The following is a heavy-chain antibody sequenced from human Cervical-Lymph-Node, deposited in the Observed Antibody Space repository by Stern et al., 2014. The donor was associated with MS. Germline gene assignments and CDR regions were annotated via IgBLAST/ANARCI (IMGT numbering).Heavy chain of an antibody. CDR2: IWYDGSNE. Sequence: VQLVQSGCGVVQPGRSLRLSCAASGFTFRSYGMHWVRQAPGNGLEWVAVIWYDGSNEYYADSVKGRFTISRDNSKNTLYLQMNSLRAEDTAVYYCAREGGNTAEYFQHWGQGTLVTVSS. CDR1: GFTFRSYG. J-gene: IGHJ1*01. D-gene: IGHD4-23*01. CDR3: AREGGNTAEYFQH. V-gene: IGHV3-33*01.